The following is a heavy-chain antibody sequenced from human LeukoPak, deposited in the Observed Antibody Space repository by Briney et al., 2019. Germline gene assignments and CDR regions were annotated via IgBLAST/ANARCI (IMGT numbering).Heavy chain of an antibody. CDR2: ISSSGHTI. Sequence: PGGSLRLSCAASGFTFSSYAMSWVRQAPGKGLEWVLYISSSGHTIYYADSVKGRFTISRDNAKTSLFLQIDGLRAEDTAVYYCARETNYYFDYWGQGTLVTVSS. J-gene: IGHJ4*02. V-gene: IGHV3-48*03. D-gene: IGHD1/OR15-1a*01. CDR3: ARETNYYFDY. CDR1: GFTFSSYA.